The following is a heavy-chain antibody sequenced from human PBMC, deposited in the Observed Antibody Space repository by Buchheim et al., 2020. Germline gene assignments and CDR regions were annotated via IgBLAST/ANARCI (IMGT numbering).Heavy chain of an antibody. J-gene: IGHJ3*02. CDR2: IKSKTDGGTT. V-gene: IGHV3-15*01. Sequence: EVQLVESGGGLVKPGGSLRLSCAASGFTFSNAWMSWVRQAPGKGLEWVGRIKSKTDGGTTDYAAPVKGRFTISRDDSKNTLYLQMNSLKTVDTAVYYCTTDRWSPGTSSWVVGGREAFDIWGQGT. CDR1: GFTFSNAW. CDR3: TTDRWSPGTSSWVVGGREAFDI. D-gene: IGHD6-13*01.